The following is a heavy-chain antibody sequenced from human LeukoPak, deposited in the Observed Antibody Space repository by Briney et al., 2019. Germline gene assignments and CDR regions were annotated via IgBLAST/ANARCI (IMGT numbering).Heavy chain of an antibody. CDR2: TRYDATNK. CDR3: AKDRSYSGSGSYSGTSDY. CDR1: GFTFSSYG. V-gene: IGHV3-30*02. J-gene: IGHJ4*02. Sequence: SLRLSCAASGFTFSSYGMHWVRQAPGKGLGWVAFTRYDATNKYYADSVKGRFTISRDNSKNTLYLQVNSLRPEDTAVYYCAKDRSYSGSGSYSGTSDYWGQGTLVTVSS. D-gene: IGHD3-10*01.